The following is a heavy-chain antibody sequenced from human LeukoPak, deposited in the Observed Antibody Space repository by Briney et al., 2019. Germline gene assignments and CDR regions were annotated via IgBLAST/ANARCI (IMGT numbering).Heavy chain of an antibody. J-gene: IGHJ4*02. CDR1: GGSLSSYY. CDR3: ARLGYYDILTGYNEEDY. Sequence: PSETLSLTCTVSGGSLSSYYWSWIRQPAGKGLEWIGRIYTSGSTNYNPSLKSRDTMSVDTSKNQFSLKLSSVTAADTAVYYCARLGYYDILTGYNEEDYWGQGTLVTVSS. V-gene: IGHV4-4*07. D-gene: IGHD3-9*01. CDR2: IYTSGST.